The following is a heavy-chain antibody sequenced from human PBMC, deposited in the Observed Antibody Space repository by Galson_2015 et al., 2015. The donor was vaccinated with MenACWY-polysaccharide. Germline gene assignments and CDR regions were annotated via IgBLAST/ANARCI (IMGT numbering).Heavy chain of an antibody. Sequence: STYWMHWVRHVPGQGLLWVSRINADGSATGYADSVRGRFTISRDNAKNTLYLEINSLRAEDTAVYYCTKAGAKYCSGSSCNFNWFDPWGQGTQVTVSS. CDR3: TKAGAKYCSGSSCNFNWFDP. CDR1: STYW. J-gene: IGHJ5*02. D-gene: IGHD2-15*01. V-gene: IGHV3-74*01. CDR2: INADGSAT.